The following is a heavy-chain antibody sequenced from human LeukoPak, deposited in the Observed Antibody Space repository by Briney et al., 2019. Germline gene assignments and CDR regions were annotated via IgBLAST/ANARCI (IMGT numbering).Heavy chain of an antibody. Sequence: GESLKISCKGSGYNFTSYWIGWVRQMPGKGLEWMGIIDPGDSESRYSPSFQGRVTISADKSSSTPDLQWSSLKASDTAMYYCVKYSYDYVWGTYRPTSYYYYYMDVWGKGTTVTISS. J-gene: IGHJ6*03. CDR3: VKYSYDYVWGTYRPTSYYYYYMDV. D-gene: IGHD3-16*02. V-gene: IGHV5-51*01. CDR2: IDPGDSES. CDR1: GYNFTSYW.